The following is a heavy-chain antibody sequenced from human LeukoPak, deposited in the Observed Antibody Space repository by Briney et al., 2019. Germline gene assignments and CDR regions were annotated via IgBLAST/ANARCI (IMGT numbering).Heavy chain of an antibody. Sequence: GASVKVSCKASGYTFTGYYMHWVRQAPGQGLEWMGWINPNSGGTNYAQKFQGRVTMTRDTSISTAYMELSRLRSDDTAVYYCARAKDGSLPVPDYWGQGTLVTVSS. D-gene: IGHD5-24*01. CDR2: INPNSGGT. J-gene: IGHJ4*02. V-gene: IGHV1-2*02. CDR1: GYTFTGYY. CDR3: ARAKDGSLPVPDY.